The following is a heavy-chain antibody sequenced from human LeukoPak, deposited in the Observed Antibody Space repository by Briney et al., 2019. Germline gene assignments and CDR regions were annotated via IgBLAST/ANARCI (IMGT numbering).Heavy chain of an antibody. CDR1: GFRFNTYW. D-gene: IGHD3-22*01. Sequence: PGGSLRLSCAASGFRFNTYWMSWVRQAPGKGLEWVANIKQDGNEKYYADSVKGRFTISRDNAKNSLYLQMNSLRAEDMALYYCAKDVVRGYYDSSWDAFDIWGQGTMVTVSS. CDR3: AKDVVRGYYDSSWDAFDI. J-gene: IGHJ3*02. V-gene: IGHV3-7*03. CDR2: IKQDGNEK.